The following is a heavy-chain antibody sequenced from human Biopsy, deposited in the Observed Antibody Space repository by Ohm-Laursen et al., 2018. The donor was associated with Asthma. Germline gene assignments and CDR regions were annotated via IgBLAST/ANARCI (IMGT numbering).Heavy chain of an antibody. Sequence: TLSLTCTVSTCTICSGRYYRSWIRQHPGKGLEWIGFFYYSGSTYYNPSLKSRVSISIDTSKNQFSLKLSSVTAADTAVYYGARAQDYYDSRGYYRSFDYWGQGTLVTVSS. D-gene: IGHD3-22*01. V-gene: IGHV4-31*03. CDR1: TCTICSGRYY. CDR3: ARAQDYYDSRGYYRSFDY. J-gene: IGHJ4*02. CDR2: FYYSGST.